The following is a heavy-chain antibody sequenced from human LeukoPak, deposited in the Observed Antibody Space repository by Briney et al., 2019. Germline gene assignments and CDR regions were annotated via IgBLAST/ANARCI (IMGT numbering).Heavy chain of an antibody. CDR1: GGSISSYY. V-gene: IGHV4-59*01. CDR3: ARVGFENDY. D-gene: IGHD1-26*01. CDR2: IYYSGST. J-gene: IGHJ4*02. Sequence: ETLSLTCTVSGGSISSYYWSWIRQPPGKGLEWIGYIYYSGSTDYNPSLKSRVTISVDTSKNQFSLKLSSVTAADTAVYYCARVGFENDYWGQGSLVTVSS.